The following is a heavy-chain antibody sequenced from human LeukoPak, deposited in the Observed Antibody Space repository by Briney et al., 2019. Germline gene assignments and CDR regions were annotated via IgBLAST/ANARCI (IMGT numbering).Heavy chain of an antibody. CDR3: ARASTNSGTSHYAP. J-gene: IGHJ5*02. CDR2: ISAYNGNT. V-gene: IGHV1-18*01. CDR1: GYTFPSYG. Sequence: ASVKVSCKASGYTFPSYGISWVRQAPGQGLEWMGWISAYNGNTNYAQKLQGRVTITTDTSTSTAYMELRSLRSDDTAVYYCARASTNSGTSHYAPWGQGTLVTVSS. D-gene: IGHD1-26*01.